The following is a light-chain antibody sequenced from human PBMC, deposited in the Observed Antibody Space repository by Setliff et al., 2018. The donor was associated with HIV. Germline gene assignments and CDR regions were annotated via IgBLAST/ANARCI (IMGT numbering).Light chain of an antibody. Sequence: QSVLTQPPSASGTPGQTVIISCSGSSSNVGGNFVYWYQQLAGMAPKLLIHRNNQRPSGVPDRFSGSKSGNTASLTVSGLQAEDEGDYYCSSYAGNDNFVFGTGTKVTVL. CDR2: RNN. V-gene: IGLV1-47*01. J-gene: IGLJ1*01. CDR1: SSNVGGNF. CDR3: SSYAGNDNFV.